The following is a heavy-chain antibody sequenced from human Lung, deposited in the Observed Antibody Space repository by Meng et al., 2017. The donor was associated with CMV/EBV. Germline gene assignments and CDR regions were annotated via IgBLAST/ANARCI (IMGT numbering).Heavy chain of an antibody. CDR3: AKDGLFINDFWTGYSYLDF. J-gene: IGHJ4*02. CDR2: IWPDGNYK. Sequence: GGSLRLXXVASGFSFNNYGMYWVRQAPGKGLEWVAVIWPDGNYKHHADSMKGRFTVSRDNSKHTLYLQMNRLRAEDTAIYYCAKDGLFINDFWTGYSYLDFWGQGTXVTVSS. V-gene: IGHV3-33*06. D-gene: IGHD3/OR15-3a*01. CDR1: GFSFNNYG.